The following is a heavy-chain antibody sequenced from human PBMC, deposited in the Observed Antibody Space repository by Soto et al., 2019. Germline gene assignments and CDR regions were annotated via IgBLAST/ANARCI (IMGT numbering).Heavy chain of an antibody. V-gene: IGHV4-61*01. CDR1: GGSVSSESHY. CDR3: ARATGTLRSRNCDY. Sequence: TLSLTCTVSGGSVSSESHYWSWIRQTPGKGLEWIGYIYYTGSTNYSKSLRSRLTMSVDTSKSQFSLRLSSVTAADTAVYYCARATGTLRSRNCDYWGQGSLVTVSS. J-gene: IGHJ4*02. CDR2: IYYTGST. D-gene: IGHD1-1*01.